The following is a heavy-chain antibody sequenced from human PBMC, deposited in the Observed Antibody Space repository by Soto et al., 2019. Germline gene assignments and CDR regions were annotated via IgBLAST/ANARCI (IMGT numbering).Heavy chain of an antibody. D-gene: IGHD4-4*01. J-gene: IGHJ4*02. CDR1: GGSFSGYY. CDR3: VFTVTTMDYFDY. Sequence: SETLSLTCAVYGGSFSGYYWSWIRQPPGKGLEWIGEINHSGSTNHNPSLKSRVTISVDTSKNQFSLKLSSVTAADTAVYYCVFTVTTMDYFDYWGQGTLVTVSS. V-gene: IGHV4-34*01. CDR2: INHSGST.